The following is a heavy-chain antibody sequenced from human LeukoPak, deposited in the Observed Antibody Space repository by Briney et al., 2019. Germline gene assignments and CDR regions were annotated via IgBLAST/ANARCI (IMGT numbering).Heavy chain of an antibody. D-gene: IGHD2-15*01. CDR3: AKGRCSGGSCYGRGFDY. V-gene: IGHV3-48*01. CDR1: GFTFSSYS. Sequence: GGSLRLSCAASGFTFSSYSMNWVRQAPGKGLEWVSYISSSSNTTYYADSVKGRFTISRDNSKSTLYLQMNSLRVEDTAVYYCAKGRCSGGSCYGRGFDYWGQGTLVTVSS. CDR2: ISSSSNTT. J-gene: IGHJ4*02.